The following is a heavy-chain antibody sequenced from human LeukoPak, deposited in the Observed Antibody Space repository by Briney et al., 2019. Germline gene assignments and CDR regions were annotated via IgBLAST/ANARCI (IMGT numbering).Heavy chain of an antibody. Sequence: GGSLRLSCAASGFTFSSYAMTWVRQAPGKGLEWVSSFSFNGESTYYADSAKGRFTISRDNAKNSLYLQMNSLRAEDTAVYYCAVGSRYCSGGSCYPDYYYYYYMDAWGKGTTVTVSS. CDR1: GFTFSSYA. CDR3: AVGSRYCSGGSCYPDYYYYYYMDA. J-gene: IGHJ6*03. D-gene: IGHD2-15*01. CDR2: FSFNGEST. V-gene: IGHV3-23*01.